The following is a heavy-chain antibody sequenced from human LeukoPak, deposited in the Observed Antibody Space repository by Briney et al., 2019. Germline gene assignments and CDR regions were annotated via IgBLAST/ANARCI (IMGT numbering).Heavy chain of an antibody. J-gene: IGHJ4*02. CDR1: SASINSSPYF. CDR2: FSYSGTT. V-gene: IGHV4-39*01. D-gene: IGHD3-10*01. CDR3: AANSADYNSLGSSYKV. Sequence: SETLSLTCTVSSASINSSPYFWAWIRQSPGKGLEWIGSFSYSGTTYYNPSLKSRVTISVDTSKNQLSLKLNSVTAADTAVFYCAANSADYNSLGSSYKVWGQGTLVTVSS.